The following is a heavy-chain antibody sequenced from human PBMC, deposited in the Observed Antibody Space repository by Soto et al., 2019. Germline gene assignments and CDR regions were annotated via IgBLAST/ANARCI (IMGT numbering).Heavy chain of an antibody. CDR1: GGSISSGDYY. CDR2: IYYSGST. D-gene: IGHD3-22*01. Sequence: QVQLQESGPGLVKPSQTLSLTCTVSGGSISSGDYYWSWIRQPPGKGLEWIGYIYYSGSTYYNPSLTSRVTISVDTSKNQFSLKLSSVTAADTAVYYCARDGPYDSSGYYSEDWFDPWGQGTLVTVSS. V-gene: IGHV4-30-4*01. CDR3: ARDGPYDSSGYYSEDWFDP. J-gene: IGHJ5*02.